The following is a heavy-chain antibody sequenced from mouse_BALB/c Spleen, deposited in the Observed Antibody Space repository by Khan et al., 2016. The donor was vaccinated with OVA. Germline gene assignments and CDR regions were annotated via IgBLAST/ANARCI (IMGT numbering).Heavy chain of an antibody. CDR3: ARAGYGGFAY. CDR2: ISDGGSYT. CDR1: GFTFSDYY. D-gene: IGHD1-1*02. J-gene: IGHJ3*01. V-gene: IGHV5-4*02. Sequence: EVELVESGGGLVKPGGSLKLSCAASGFTFSDYYMYWVRQTPEKRLQWVATISDGGSYTYYPDSVKGRFTISRENAKNNLYLQMISLTSEDTTMYYCARAGYGGFAYWGQGTLVTVSA.